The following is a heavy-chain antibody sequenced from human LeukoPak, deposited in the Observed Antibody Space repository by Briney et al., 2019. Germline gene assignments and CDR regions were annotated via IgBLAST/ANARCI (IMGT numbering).Heavy chain of an antibody. V-gene: IGHV4-59*01. CDR3: ASGYGYDSSGIRDWFDP. J-gene: IGHJ5*02. CDR1: GGSISSYY. CDR2: IYYSGST. Sequence: PSETLSLTCTVSGGSISSYYWSWIRQPPGKGLEWIGYIYYSGSTNYNPSLKSRVTISVDTSKDQFSLKLSSVTAADTAVYYCASGYGYDSSGIRDWFDPWGQGTLVTVSS. D-gene: IGHD3-22*01.